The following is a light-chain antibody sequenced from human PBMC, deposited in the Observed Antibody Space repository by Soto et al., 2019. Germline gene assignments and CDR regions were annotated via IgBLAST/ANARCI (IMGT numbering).Light chain of an antibody. CDR3: SSYAGANQV. J-gene: IGLJ2*01. CDR1: STDVGGYNY. Sequence: QSALTQPPSASGSPGQSVTISCTGTSTDVGGYNYVSWYQQHPGKAPKLMIYEVTKRPSGVPDRFSGSKSGNTASLTVSGLQAEDEADYYCSSYAGANQVFGGWTKLTVL. CDR2: EVT. V-gene: IGLV2-8*01.